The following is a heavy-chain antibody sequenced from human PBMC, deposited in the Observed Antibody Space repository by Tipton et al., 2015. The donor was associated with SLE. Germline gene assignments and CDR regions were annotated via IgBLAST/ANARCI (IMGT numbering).Heavy chain of an antibody. V-gene: IGHV3-53*04. CDR2: TYSGGST. D-gene: IGHD2-8*02. J-gene: IGHJ3*02. CDR3: ARGRADGAWYAFDI. CDR1: GFTVSSNY. Sequence: SLRLSCVASGFTVSSNYMSWVRQAPGKGLEWVSVTYSGGSTYYADSVKGRFTISRHNSKNTLYLQMNSLRAEDTAVYYCARGRADGAWYAFDIWGQGTMVTVSS.